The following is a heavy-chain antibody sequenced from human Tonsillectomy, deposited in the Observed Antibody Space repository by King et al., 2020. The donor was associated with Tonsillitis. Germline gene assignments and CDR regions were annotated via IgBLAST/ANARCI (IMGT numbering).Heavy chain of an antibody. CDR3: ANMETAAAGTIFDY. J-gene: IGHJ4*02. V-gene: IGHV3-30*02. CDR1: GFPFSSYG. D-gene: IGHD6-13*01. Sequence: VQLVESGGGVVQPGGSLRLSCAASGFPFSSYGMHWVRPAPGKGLVWVAFIRYDGSNKYYADSVKGRFTISRDNSKNTLYLQMNSLRAEDTAVYYCANMETAAAGTIFDYWGQGTLVTVSS. CDR2: IRYDGSNK.